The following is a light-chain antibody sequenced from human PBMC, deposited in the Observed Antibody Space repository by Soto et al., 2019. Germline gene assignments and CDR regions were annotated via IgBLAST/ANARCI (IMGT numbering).Light chain of an antibody. Sequence: EIVLTQSPGTLSLSPGESVILSCRASQSVSGTYLAWYQQRPGQAPRLLMYGISSRATGIPDRFSGSGSGTDFTLTISRLEPEDFAVYFCQQRSNWPPLTFGGGTKVEIK. CDR3: QQRSNWPPLT. J-gene: IGKJ4*01. CDR1: QSVSGTY. V-gene: IGKV3D-20*02. CDR2: GIS.